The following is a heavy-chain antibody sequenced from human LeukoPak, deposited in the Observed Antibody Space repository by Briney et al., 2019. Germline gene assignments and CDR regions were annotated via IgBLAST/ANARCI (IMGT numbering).Heavy chain of an antibody. CDR2: IYYSGST. D-gene: IGHD3-22*01. J-gene: IGHJ2*01. V-gene: IGHV4-39*07. CDR3: ARGGNYYDSSAADL. CDR1: GGSISSSSYY. Sequence: KPSETLSLTCTVSGGSISSSSYYWGWIRQPPGKGLEWIGSIYYSGSTYYNPSLKSRVTISVDTSKNQFSLKLSSVTAADTAVYYCARGGNYYDSSAADLWGRGTLVTVSS.